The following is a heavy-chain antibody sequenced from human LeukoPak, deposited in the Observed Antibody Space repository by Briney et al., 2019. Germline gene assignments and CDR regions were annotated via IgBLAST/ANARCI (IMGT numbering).Heavy chain of an antibody. CDR2: ISGSGGST. D-gene: IGHD2-15*01. Sequence: AISGSGGSTYYADSVKGRFTISRDNSKNTLYLQMNRLRAEDTAVYYCAKDIVVVVAATPLDYWGQGTLVTVSS. CDR3: AKDIVVVVAATPLDY. V-gene: IGHV3-23*01. J-gene: IGHJ4*02.